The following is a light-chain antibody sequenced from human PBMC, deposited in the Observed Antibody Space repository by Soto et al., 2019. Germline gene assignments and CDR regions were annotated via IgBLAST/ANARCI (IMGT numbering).Light chain of an antibody. CDR1: QGINNY. V-gene: IGKV1-9*01. Sequence: DIQLTQSPSFLSASVGDRVTITCRASQGINNYLAWYQQKPGKAPNLLIYVASTLQSGVPSRFSGSGSGIEVTLTISSLQPEDLGTYYCQQLFSFPPTFGQGTRLEIK. J-gene: IGKJ5*01. CDR2: VAS. CDR3: QQLFSFPPT.